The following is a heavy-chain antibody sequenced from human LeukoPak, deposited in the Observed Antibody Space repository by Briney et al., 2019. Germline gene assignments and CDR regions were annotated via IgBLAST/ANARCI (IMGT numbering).Heavy chain of an antibody. Sequence: PSETLSLTCTVSGGPISSYYWSWIRQPAGKGLEWIGRIYTSGSTNYNPSLKSRVTMSIDTSKNQFSLKLSSVTAADTAVYYCASSLLERGSGSYLWYYYYMDVWGKGTTVTVSS. CDR2: IYTSGST. J-gene: IGHJ6*03. V-gene: IGHV4-4*07. CDR1: GGPISSYY. D-gene: IGHD3-10*01. CDR3: ASSLLERGSGSYLWYYYYMDV.